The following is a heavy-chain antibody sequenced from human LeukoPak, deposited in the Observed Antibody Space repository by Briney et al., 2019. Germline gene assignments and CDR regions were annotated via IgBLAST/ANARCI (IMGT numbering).Heavy chain of an antibody. Sequence: PGGSLRLSCAASGFTFSSYEMNWVRQAPGKGLEWISYISSSGSTIYYADSVKGRFTISRDNAKNSLYLQMNSLRAEDTAVYYCAKSKFPFDADGWHGYFDFWGQGTLVTVSS. J-gene: IGHJ4*02. V-gene: IGHV3-48*03. D-gene: IGHD3-10*01. CDR3: AKSKFPFDADGWHGYFDF. CDR2: ISSSGSTI. CDR1: GFTFSSYE.